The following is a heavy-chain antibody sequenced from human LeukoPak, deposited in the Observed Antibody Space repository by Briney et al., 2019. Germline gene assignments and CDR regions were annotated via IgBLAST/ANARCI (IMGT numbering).Heavy chain of an antibody. Sequence: ASVKVSCKASGYTFTCYYMHWVRQAPGQGLEWMGWINPNSGGTNYAKKFQGRVTMTRDTSISTAYMELSRLRSDDTAVYYCASVPAWGLGNCDWLFSFDYWRQGTLVTVSS. V-gene: IGHV1-2*02. CDR1: GYTFTCYY. D-gene: IGHD3-9*01. CDR2: INPNSGGT. CDR3: ASVPAWGLGNCDWLFSFDY. J-gene: IGHJ4*02.